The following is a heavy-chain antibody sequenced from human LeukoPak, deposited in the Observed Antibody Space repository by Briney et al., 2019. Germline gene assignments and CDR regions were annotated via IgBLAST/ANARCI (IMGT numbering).Heavy chain of an antibody. D-gene: IGHD2-15*01. CDR2: IYYSGST. Sequence: SETLSLTCTASGGSISSTSHYWDWIRQPPGKGLEWIGSIYYSGSTYYSPSLKSRVTISVDTSNNQFSLTLSPVTAADTAVYYCARHPAGVDAFDVWGQGTMVTVSS. V-gene: IGHV4-39*01. J-gene: IGHJ3*01. CDR1: GGSISSTSHY. CDR3: ARHPAGVDAFDV.